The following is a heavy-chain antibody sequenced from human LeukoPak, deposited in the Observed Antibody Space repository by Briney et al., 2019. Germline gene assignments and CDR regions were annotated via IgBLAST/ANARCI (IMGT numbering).Heavy chain of an antibody. D-gene: IGHD5-18*01. V-gene: IGHV3-21*01. CDR3: ARSVDTAMVSPFDY. J-gene: IGHJ4*02. Sequence: KSGGSLRLSCAASGFTFSSYSMNWVRQAPGKGLEWVSSISSSSSYIYYADSVKGRFTISRDNAKNSLYLQMNSLRAEDTAVYYCARSVDTAMVSPFDYWGQGTLVTVSS. CDR1: GFTFSSYS. CDR2: ISSSSSYI.